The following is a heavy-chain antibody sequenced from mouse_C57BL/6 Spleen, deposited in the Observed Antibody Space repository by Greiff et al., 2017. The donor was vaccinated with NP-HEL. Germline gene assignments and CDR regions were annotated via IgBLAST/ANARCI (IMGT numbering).Heavy chain of an antibody. V-gene: IGHV1-80*01. CDR3: ARSKTGTRYFDY. D-gene: IGHD4-1*01. J-gene: IGHJ2*01. Sequence: VQLQQSGAELVKPGASVKISCKASGYAFSSYWMNWVKQRPGKGLEWIGQIYPGDGDTNYNGKFKGKATLTADKSSSTAYMQLSSLTSEDSAVYFCARSKTGTRYFDYWGQGTTLTVSS. CDR1: GYAFSSYW. CDR2: IYPGDGDT.